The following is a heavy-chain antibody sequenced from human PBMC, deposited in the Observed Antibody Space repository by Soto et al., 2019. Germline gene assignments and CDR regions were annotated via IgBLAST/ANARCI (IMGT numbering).Heavy chain of an antibody. CDR2: INPSGGST. D-gene: IGHD4-17*01. Sequence: QVQLVQSGAEVKKPGASLNDACQAYGYTFNSYYMHWVRQAPGQGIEWMGIINPSGGSTSYAQKFQGRVTITRDTSTSTVYMELSRLRSEDTAVYYCARDASTTVVTESDYWGQGTLVTVFS. V-gene: IGHV1-46*02. CDR3: ARDASTTVVTESDY. J-gene: IGHJ4*02. CDR1: GYTFNSYY.